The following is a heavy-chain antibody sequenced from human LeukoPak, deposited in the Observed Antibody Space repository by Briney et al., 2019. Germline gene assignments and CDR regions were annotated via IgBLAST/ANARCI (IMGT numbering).Heavy chain of an antibody. J-gene: IGHJ3*02. D-gene: IGHD6-13*01. CDR1: GGSISSYY. CDR3: AKVVGNSSWRNAFDI. Sequence: PSETLSLTCTVSGGSISSYYWSWIRQPPGKGLEWIGYIYYSGSTNYNPSLKSRVTISVDTSKNQFSLKLSSVTAADTAVYYCAKVVGNSSWRNAFDIWGQGTMVTVSS. V-gene: IGHV4-59*08. CDR2: IYYSGST.